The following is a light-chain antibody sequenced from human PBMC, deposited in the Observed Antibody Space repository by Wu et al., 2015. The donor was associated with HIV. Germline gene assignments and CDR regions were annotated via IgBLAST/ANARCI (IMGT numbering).Light chain of an antibody. CDR1: QNISSS. CDR3: QHYGSLSPLT. V-gene: IGKV3-20*01. CDR2: GAS. Sequence: EIVMTQFPATLSVSPGERATLSCRASQNISSSLAWYQQKPGQAPRLILYGASSRATGIPDRFSGSGSGTDFTLTISKLEPEDFVVYYCQHYGSLSPLTFGGGTKVEIK. J-gene: IGKJ4*01.